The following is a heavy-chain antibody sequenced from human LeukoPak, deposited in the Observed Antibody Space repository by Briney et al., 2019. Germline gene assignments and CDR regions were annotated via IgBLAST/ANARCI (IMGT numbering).Heavy chain of an antibody. J-gene: IGHJ4*02. Sequence: SETLSLTCTVSGGSISSGGYYWIWIRQPPGKGLEWIGYIYYSGTTYYNPSLKRLVTISVDTSNTQFSLKLTSVTAADTAVYFCARAPYGSGSYYWGQGTLVTVSS. CDR1: GGSISSGGYY. CDR2: IYYSGTT. D-gene: IGHD3-10*01. CDR3: ARAPYGSGSYY. V-gene: IGHV4-30-4*01.